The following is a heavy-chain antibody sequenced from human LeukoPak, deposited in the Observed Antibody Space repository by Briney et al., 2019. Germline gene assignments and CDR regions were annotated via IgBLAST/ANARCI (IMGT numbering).Heavy chain of an antibody. Sequence: PSETLSLTCTVSGGSISSSSYYWGWIRQPPGKGLEWIGSIYCSGSTYYNPSLKSRVTISVDTSKNQFSLKLSSVTAADTAVYYCARAMIVVVIYPFDIWGQGTMVTVSS. CDR2: IYCSGST. V-gene: IGHV4-39*07. D-gene: IGHD3-22*01. CDR3: ARAMIVVVIYPFDI. J-gene: IGHJ3*02. CDR1: GGSISSSSYY.